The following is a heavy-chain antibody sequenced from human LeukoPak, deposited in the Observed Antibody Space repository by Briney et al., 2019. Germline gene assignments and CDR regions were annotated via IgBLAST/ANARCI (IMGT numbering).Heavy chain of an antibody. J-gene: IGHJ4*02. CDR3: ARDQRYCSGGSCYSKPADY. CDR1: GGSISSGSYY. Sequence: SETLSLTCTVSGGSISSGSYYWSWIRQPAGKGLEWIGRIYTSGSTNYNPSLKSRVTISVDTSKNQFSLKLSPVTAADTAVYYCARDQRYCSGGSCYSKPADYWGQGTLVTVSS. D-gene: IGHD2-15*01. V-gene: IGHV4-61*02. CDR2: IYTSGST.